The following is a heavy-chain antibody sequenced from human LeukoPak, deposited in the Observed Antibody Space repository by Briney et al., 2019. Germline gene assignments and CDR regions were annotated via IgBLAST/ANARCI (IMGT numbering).Heavy chain of an antibody. CDR2: ISAYTGNT. V-gene: IGHV1-18*04. D-gene: IGHD2-15*01. J-gene: IGHJ4*02. CDR3: AVLGHCISSSCSGSYYFDY. Sequence: ASVKVSCKASGYTFTSYGITRVRQAPGQGLEWMGWISAYTGNTNYAQNLQGRVTMTTDTSTTTAYMELRSLRSDDTAVYYCAVLGHCISSSCSGSYYFDYWGQGTLVTVSS. CDR1: GYTFTSYG.